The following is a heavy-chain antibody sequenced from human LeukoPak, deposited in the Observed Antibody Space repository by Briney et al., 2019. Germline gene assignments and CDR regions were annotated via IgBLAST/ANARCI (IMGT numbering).Heavy chain of an antibody. CDR3: ARDLSIAVAGDDAFDI. J-gene: IGHJ3*02. CDR2: IIPIFGTA. D-gene: IGHD6-19*01. V-gene: IGHV1-69*13. CDR1: GGTFSSYA. Sequence: GASVRVSCKASGGTFSSYAISWVRQAPGQGLEWMGGIIPIFGTANYAQKFQGRVTITADESTSTAYMELSSLRSEDTAVYYCARDLSIAVAGDDAFDIWGQGTMVTVSS.